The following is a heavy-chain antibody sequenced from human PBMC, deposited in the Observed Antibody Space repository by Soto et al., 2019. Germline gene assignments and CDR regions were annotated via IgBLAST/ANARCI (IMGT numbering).Heavy chain of an antibody. V-gene: IGHV4-31*03. CDR3: ARLSSSGWPIDS. Sequence: PSETLSVTGTVSVGSISSGGYYWNWIRQHPGKGLEWIGYTYYSENTYYNPSLNSRITISADTSKNQFSLKLSSVTAADTAVYYCARLSSSGWPIDSWGQGTLVTVSS. CDR2: TYYSENT. CDR1: VGSISSGGYY. D-gene: IGHD6-19*01. J-gene: IGHJ4*02.